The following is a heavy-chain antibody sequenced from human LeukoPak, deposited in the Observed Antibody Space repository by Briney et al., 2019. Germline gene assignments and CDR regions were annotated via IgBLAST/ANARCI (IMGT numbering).Heavy chain of an antibody. D-gene: IGHD3-22*01. CDR2: INPNSGGT. Sequence: GASVKVSCKASGYTFTGYYMHWVRQTPGQGLEWMGWINPNSGGTNYAQKFQGRVTMTRDTSISTAYMELSRLRSDDTAVYYCANLYYYDSSGYYYEGTDAFDIWCPGTMVTVSS. CDR3: ANLYYYDSSGYYYEGTDAFDI. V-gene: IGHV1-2*02. J-gene: IGHJ3*02. CDR1: GYTFTGYY.